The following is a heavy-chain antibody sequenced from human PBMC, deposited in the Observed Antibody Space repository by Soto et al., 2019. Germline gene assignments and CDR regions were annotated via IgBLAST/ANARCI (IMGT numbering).Heavy chain of an antibody. J-gene: IGHJ6*02. CDR3: XXXXXXXXXXXXXXXXV. Sequence: GLEWVANINQDGSEKYYVESVKGRFTISRDNAKNSLYLQINSLRAEDTAVYYXXXXXXXXXXXXXXXXXVWGQGTTVTVSS. CDR2: INQDGSEK. V-gene: IGHV3-7*02.